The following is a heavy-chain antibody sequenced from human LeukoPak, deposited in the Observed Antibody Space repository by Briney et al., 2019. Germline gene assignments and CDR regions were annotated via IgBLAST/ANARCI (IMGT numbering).Heavy chain of an antibody. CDR3: ATVVRDDILTGYYIDH. D-gene: IGHD3-9*01. V-gene: IGHV4-59*01. J-gene: IGHJ4*02. CDR2: VYYSGST. CDR1: GGSISRYY. Sequence: SETLSLTCTVSGGSISRYYWSWIRQPPGKGLEWIGYVYYSGSTKYNPSFKSRVTISVDTSKNQFSLKLISVTAADTAVYYCATVVRDDILTGYYIDHWGQGTLVTVSS.